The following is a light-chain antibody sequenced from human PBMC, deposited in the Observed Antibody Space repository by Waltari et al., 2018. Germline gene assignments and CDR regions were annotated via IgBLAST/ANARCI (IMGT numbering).Light chain of an antibody. V-gene: IGKV3-20*01. CDR2: DAS. Sequence: EIVLTQSPGTLSLSPGDIATLSCRASQSVSKYLAWYQQKPGQAPRLLIYDASTRATGIPDRFSGSGSGTDFSLTISRLEPEDFAVYYCQKYVNLPATFGQGTKVEIK. J-gene: IGKJ1*01. CDR1: QSVSKY. CDR3: QKYVNLPAT.